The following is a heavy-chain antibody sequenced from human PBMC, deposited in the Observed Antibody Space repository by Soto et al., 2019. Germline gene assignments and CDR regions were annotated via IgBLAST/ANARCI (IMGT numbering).Heavy chain of an antibody. CDR2: IYDSGNT. CDR3: ATCQLGEYYYAMDI. Sequence: SETLSLTCGVSGDSITTYKWWTWVRQTPGKGLEWIGEIYDSGNTRYNPSLKSRVTISKDTSKNELSLKLNSVTVADTAVYYCATCQLGEYYYAMDIWGQGTTVTVS. V-gene: IGHV4-4*02. J-gene: IGHJ6*02. D-gene: IGHD7-27*01. CDR1: GDSITTYKW.